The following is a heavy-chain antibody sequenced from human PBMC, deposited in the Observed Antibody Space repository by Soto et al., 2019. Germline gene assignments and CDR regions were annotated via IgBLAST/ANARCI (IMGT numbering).Heavy chain of an antibody. J-gene: IGHJ5*02. D-gene: IGHD3-22*01. V-gene: IGHV4-4*02. CDR2: IYHGGST. Sequence: PSEPLSLTFVFSGGSISSYNWLSCVRHSPGRRLEWIGEIYHGGSTNYNPSLKSRVTMSVDKSKNQFSLNLTSVTAADTAVYYCARIRYDTSGYYNVSWFGPWGQGTLVTVSS. CDR3: ARIRYDTSGYYNVSWFGP. CDR1: GGSISSYNW.